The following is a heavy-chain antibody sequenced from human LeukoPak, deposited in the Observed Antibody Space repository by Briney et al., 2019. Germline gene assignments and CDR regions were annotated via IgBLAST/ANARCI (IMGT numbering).Heavy chain of an antibody. CDR3: ARNKGYSSSWTPFDY. V-gene: IGHV3-72*01. CDR1: GFTFSDPY. Sequence: GGSRRLSCAASGFTFSDPYMDWVRQAPGKGLEWVGRTINKANSYTTEYAASVKGRFTISRDDSKNSLYLQMNSLKTEDTAVYYCARNKGYSSSWTPFDYWGQGTLVTVSS. D-gene: IGHD6-13*01. CDR2: TINKANSYTT. J-gene: IGHJ4*02.